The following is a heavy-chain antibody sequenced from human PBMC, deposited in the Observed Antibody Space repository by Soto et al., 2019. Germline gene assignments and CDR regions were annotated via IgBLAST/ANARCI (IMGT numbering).Heavy chain of an antibody. CDR1: GFSLSNARMG. CDR3: ARIRYDFWSGPKGWDY. D-gene: IGHD3-3*01. J-gene: IGHJ4*02. Sequence: SGPTAGEPTETLTLTCTVSGFSLSNARMGVSWIRQPPGKALEWLAHIFSNDEKSYSTSLKSRLTISKDTSKSQVVLTMTNMDPVDTDTYYCARIRYDFWSGPKGWDYWGQGTLVTVSS. V-gene: IGHV2-26*01. CDR2: IFSNDEK.